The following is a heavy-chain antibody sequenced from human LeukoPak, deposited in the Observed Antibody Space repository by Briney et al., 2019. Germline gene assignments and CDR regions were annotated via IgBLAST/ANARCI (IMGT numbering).Heavy chain of an antibody. CDR3: AGDPGIAVADNFDY. CDR1: GGTFSSYA. CDR2: IIPILGIA. V-gene: IGHV1-69*04. J-gene: IGHJ4*02. Sequence: SVKVSCKASGGTFSSYAISWVRQAPGQGLEWMGRIIPILGIANYAQKFQGRVTITADKSTSTAYMELSSLRSEDTAVYHCAGDPGIAVADNFDYWGQGTLVTVSS. D-gene: IGHD6-19*01.